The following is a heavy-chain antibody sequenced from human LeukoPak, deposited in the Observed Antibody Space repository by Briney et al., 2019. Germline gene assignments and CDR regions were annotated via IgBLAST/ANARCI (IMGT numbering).Heavy chain of an antibody. CDR1: GFTFSSYA. D-gene: IGHD5-18*01. CDR3: ARVGYSYDAFDY. J-gene: IGHJ4*02. V-gene: IGHV3-23*01. CDR2: ISGSGGST. Sequence: GGSLRLSCAASGFTFSSYAMSWVRQAPGKGLEWVSAISGSGGSTYYADSVKGRFTISRDYAKNSLYLQMNSLRAEDTAVYYCARVGYSYDAFDYWGQGTLVTVSS.